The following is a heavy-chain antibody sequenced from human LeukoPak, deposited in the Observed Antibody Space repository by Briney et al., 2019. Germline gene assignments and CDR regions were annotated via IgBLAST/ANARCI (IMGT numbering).Heavy chain of an antibody. CDR2: ISAYNGNT. V-gene: IGHV1-18*01. D-gene: IGHD6-13*01. CDR1: GYTFTSYG. Sequence: ASVKVSCKASGYTFTSYGISWVRQAPGQGLEWMGWISAYNGNTNYAQKLQGRVTMTTDTSTSTAYMELRSLRSEDTAVYYCARGLYSSSWYLYYYYYMDVWGKGTTVTISS. CDR3: ARGLYSSSWYLYYYYYMDV. J-gene: IGHJ6*03.